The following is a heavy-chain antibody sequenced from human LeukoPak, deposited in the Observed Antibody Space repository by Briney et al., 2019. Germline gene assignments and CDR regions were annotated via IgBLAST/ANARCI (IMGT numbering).Heavy chain of an antibody. J-gene: IGHJ4*02. CDR3: LMNHGDYVGFDY. CDR2: INAGNGNT. D-gene: IGHD4-17*01. V-gene: IGHV1-3*01. Sequence: ASVKVSCKASGYTFTSYAMHWVRQAPGQRLEWMGWINAGNGNTKYSQKFQGRVTITRDTSASTAYMELSSLRSEDTAVYYCLMNHGDYVGFDYWGQGTLVTVSS. CDR1: GYTFTSYA.